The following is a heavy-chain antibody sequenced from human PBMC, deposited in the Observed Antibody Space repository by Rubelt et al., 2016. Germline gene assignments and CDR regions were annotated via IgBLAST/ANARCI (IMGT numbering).Heavy chain of an antibody. V-gene: IGHV1-18*01. CDR3: ARGYCSSANCLFNWFDP. Sequence: QVQLVQSGAEVKKPGASVKVSCKASGYTFTTYGISWVRQAPGQGLEWMGWIRTYNGNTNYAQKLKGKVTMTTDPSTSTAYMELRSLRSDDTAMYFCARGYCSSANCLFNWFDPWGQGTLVTVSS. J-gene: IGHJ5*02. CDR2: IRTYNGNT. D-gene: IGHD2-2*01. CDR1: GYTFTTYG.